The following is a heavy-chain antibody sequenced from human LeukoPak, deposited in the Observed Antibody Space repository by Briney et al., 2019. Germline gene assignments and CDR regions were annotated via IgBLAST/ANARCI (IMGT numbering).Heavy chain of an antibody. CDR2: ISSSSSSTI. J-gene: IGHJ6*03. CDR3: ARSYSSTPQYYYYYYMDV. Sequence: GGSLRLSCAASGFTFSSYSMNWVRQAPGKGLEWVSYISSSSSSTIYYADPVKGRFTISRDNAKNSLYLQMNSLRAEDTAVYYCARSYSSTPQYYYYYYMDVWGKGTTVTVSS. D-gene: IGHD6-13*01. CDR1: GFTFSSYS. V-gene: IGHV3-48*04.